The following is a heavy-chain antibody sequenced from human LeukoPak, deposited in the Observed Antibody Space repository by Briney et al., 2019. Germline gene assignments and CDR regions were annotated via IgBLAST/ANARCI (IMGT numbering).Heavy chain of an antibody. J-gene: IGHJ4*02. D-gene: IGHD5-12*01. CDR1: GSSGTTNY. CDR3: ARGLLTGYDLDY. V-gene: IGHV3-53*05. CDR2: VYGGDTT. Sequence: GGSLRLSCAASGSSGTTNYMSWVRQAPGKGLEFVSIVYGGDTTVYADSVKGRSTISRDNSKNTLYLQMNSLRAEDTAVYYCARGLLTGYDLDYWGQGTLVTVSS.